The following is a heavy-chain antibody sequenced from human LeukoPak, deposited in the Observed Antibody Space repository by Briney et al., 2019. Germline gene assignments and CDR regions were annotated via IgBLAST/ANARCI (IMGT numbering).Heavy chain of an antibody. CDR2: INGNGAST. V-gene: IGHV3-23*01. Sequence: PGGSLRLSCAASGFTFNTHAMSWVRKAPGKGLEWVPGINGNGASTYYSDSVKGRFTISRDNSKNTLYPQMRSLRAEDTAVYYCARGQGYSYYYLDYWGQGALVTVSS. CDR1: GFTFNTHA. D-gene: IGHD5-18*01. J-gene: IGHJ4*02. CDR3: ARGQGYSYYYLDY.